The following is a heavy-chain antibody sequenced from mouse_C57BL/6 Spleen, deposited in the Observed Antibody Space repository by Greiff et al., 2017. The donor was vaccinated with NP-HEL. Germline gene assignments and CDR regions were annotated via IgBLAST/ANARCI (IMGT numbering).Heavy chain of an antibody. CDR2: IDPEDGDT. V-gene: IGHV14-1*01. Sequence: EVQLQQSGAELVRPGASVKLSCTASGFNITYYYMHWVKQRPEQGLEWIGRIDPEDGDTEYAPKFQGKATMTADTSSNTAYLQLSSLTSEDTAVYYCTTSYYYGSSSFAYWGQGTLVTVSA. CDR1: GFNITYYY. CDR3: TTSYYYGSSSFAY. J-gene: IGHJ3*01. D-gene: IGHD1-1*01.